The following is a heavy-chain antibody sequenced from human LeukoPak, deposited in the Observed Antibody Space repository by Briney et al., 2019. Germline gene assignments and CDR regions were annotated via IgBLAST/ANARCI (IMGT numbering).Heavy chain of an antibody. CDR3: ATARRYSSGWYRDY. J-gene: IGHJ4*02. D-gene: IGHD6-19*01. CDR2: INHSGST. CDR1: GGSFSGYY. Sequence: PSETLSLTCAVYGGSFSGYYWSWIRQPPGKGLEWIGEINHSGSTNYNPSLKSRVTISVDTSKNQFSLKLSSVTAAGTAVYYCATARRYSSGWYRDYWGQGTLVTVSS. V-gene: IGHV4-34*01.